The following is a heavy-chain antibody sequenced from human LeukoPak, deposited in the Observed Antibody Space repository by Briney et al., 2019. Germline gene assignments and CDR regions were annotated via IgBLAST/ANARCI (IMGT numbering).Heavy chain of an antibody. CDR3: ARVLDGSNDC. J-gene: IGHJ4*02. V-gene: IGHV3-11*01. CDR2: ISTTATTI. CDR1: GFTFSDYY. Sequence: PGGSLRLSCAASGFTFSDYYMSWIRQAPGKGREWVSYISTTATTIYYADSVKGRFTISRDNAKNSLYLQMNSLSSEDTAVYYCARVLDGSNDCWGQGTLVTVSS. D-gene: IGHD2/OR15-2a*01.